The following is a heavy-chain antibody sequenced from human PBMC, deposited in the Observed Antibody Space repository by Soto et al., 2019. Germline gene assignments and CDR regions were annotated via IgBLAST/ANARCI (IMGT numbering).Heavy chain of an antibody. CDR1: GYIFTSYD. Sequence: QVQLVQSGAEVKKPGASVKVSCKASGYIFTSYDINWVRQATGQGLEWMGWMNPNSGNTGYAQKFQGRLTMTRDTSISTAYMELRSLGPEHTAGYYCARGTKVFDYWGQGTLVTISS. CDR2: MNPNSGNT. CDR3: ARGTKVFDY. D-gene: IGHD2-8*01. J-gene: IGHJ4*02. V-gene: IGHV1-8*01.